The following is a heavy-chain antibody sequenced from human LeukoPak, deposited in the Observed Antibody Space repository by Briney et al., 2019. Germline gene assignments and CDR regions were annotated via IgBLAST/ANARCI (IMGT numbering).Heavy chain of an antibody. CDR3: ARKRVYYGSGSYDY. CDR2: MNPNSGNT. D-gene: IGHD3-10*01. V-gene: IGHV1-8*01. CDR1: GGTFTSYD. Sequence: GASVKVSCKASGGTFTSYDINWVRQATGQGLKWMGWMNPNSGNTGYAQKFQGRVTMTRNTSISTAYMELSSLRSEDTAVYYCARKRVYYGSGSYDYWGQGTLVTVSS. J-gene: IGHJ4*02.